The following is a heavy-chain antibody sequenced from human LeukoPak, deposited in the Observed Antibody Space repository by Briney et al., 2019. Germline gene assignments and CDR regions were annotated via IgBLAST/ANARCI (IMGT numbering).Heavy chain of an antibody. Sequence: ASVKVSCKASGYTFIGYYMHWVRQAPGQGLEWMGWINPNSGGTNYAQRFQGRVTMTRDTSISTAYMELSSLRSEDTAVYYCATATMVRDVHFDYWGQGTLVTVSS. D-gene: IGHD3-10*01. V-gene: IGHV1-2*02. CDR3: ATATMVRDVHFDY. CDR2: INPNSGGT. CDR1: GYTFIGYY. J-gene: IGHJ4*02.